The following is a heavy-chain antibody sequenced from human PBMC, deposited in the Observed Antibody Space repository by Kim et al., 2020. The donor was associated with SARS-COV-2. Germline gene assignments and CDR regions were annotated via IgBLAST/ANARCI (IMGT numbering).Heavy chain of an antibody. Sequence: EGSLRLSCAASGFTFSSYAMHWVRQAPGKGLEWVAVISYDGSNKYYADSVKGRFTISRDNSKNTLYLQMNSLRAEDTAVYYCARVEGTYYYYGMDVWGQGTTVTVSS. V-gene: IGHV3-30*04. CDR2: ISYDGSNK. J-gene: IGHJ6*02. D-gene: IGHD1-1*01. CDR3: ARVEGTYYYYGMDV. CDR1: GFTFSSYA.